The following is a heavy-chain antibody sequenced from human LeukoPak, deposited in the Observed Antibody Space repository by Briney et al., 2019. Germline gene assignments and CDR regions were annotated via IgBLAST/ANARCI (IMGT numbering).Heavy chain of an antibody. J-gene: IGHJ6*03. V-gene: IGHV3-33*06. CDR1: GFTFNSNG. CDR2: IWYDGSNK. Sequence: PGRSLRLSCAASGFTFNSNGMHWVRQAPGKGLEGVALIWYDGSNKYYADSVKGRFTISRDNSKSTLYLQMNSLRAEDTAVYYCAKAGGNSGYYPAFHYYMDVWGRGTTVAVSS. D-gene: IGHD3-22*01. CDR3: AKAGGNSGYYPAFHYYMDV.